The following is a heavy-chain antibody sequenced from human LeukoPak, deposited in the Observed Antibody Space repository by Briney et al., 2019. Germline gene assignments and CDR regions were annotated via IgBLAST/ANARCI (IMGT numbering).Heavy chain of an antibody. J-gene: IGHJ4*02. Sequence: GGSLRLSCAASGLIVSNSYMSWVRQAPGKGLEWVSVIYRGGSTYYADSVKGRFTISRDNSKNTLYLQMTGLRAEDTAVYYCSRDEDYFDYWGQGTLATVSS. CDR3: SRDEDYFDY. V-gene: IGHV3-53*01. CDR1: GLIVSNSY. CDR2: IYRGGST.